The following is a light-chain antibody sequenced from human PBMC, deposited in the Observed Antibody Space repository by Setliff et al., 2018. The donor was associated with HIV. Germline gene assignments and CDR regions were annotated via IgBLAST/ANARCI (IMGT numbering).Light chain of an antibody. J-gene: IGLJ1*01. Sequence: QSVLTQPPSASGAPGQSVTISCTGTSSDVGAYNYVSWYQQHPGKAPKLMIYDVSKRPSGVSNRFSGSKSGNTASLTISGLQAEDEAAYYCSSYTSSSTRVFGTGTKVTV. CDR3: SSYTSSSTRV. V-gene: IGLV2-14*01. CDR1: SSDVGAYNY. CDR2: DVS.